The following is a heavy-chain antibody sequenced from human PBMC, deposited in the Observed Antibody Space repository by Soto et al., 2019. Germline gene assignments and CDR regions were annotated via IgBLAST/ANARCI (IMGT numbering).Heavy chain of an antibody. D-gene: IGHD6-6*01. J-gene: IGHJ4*02. CDR2: INAGNGNT. CDR1: GYTFTSYA. V-gene: IGHV1-3*05. CDR3: ARTPGGSSSFVDY. Sequence: QVQLVQSGAEEKKPGASVKVSCKASGYTFTSYAMNWVRQAPGQRLEWMGWINAGNGNTKYSQKFQGRVTITRDTSASTAYMERSSLRSEDTAVYYCARTPGGSSSFVDYWGQGTLVTVSS.